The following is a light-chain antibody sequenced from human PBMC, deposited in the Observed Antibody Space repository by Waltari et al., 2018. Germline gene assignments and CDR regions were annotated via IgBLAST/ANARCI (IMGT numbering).Light chain of an antibody. Sequence: QSVLTQPPSASGTPGHRVTISWSGTSSHTGRNYVYWDQQLTGPAPKLLIYRNNQRPSRVPDRFSGSKSGASASLAISGLRSEDEAHYYCAAWDDSLSGYVVFGGGTKLTVL. V-gene: IGLV1-47*01. CDR2: RNN. J-gene: IGLJ2*01. CDR3: AAWDDSLSGYVV. CDR1: SSHTGRNY.